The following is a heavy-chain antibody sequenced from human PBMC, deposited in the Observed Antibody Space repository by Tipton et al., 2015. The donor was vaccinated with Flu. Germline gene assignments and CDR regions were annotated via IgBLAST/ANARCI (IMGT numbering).Heavy chain of an antibody. D-gene: IGHD5-18*01. CDR1: GDSMRRDYF. V-gene: IGHV4-38-2*02. CDR3: AGYSYGSGFDY. CDR2: IHYSGSP. J-gene: IGHJ4*02. Sequence: TLSLTCTVSGDSMRRDYFWGWIRQAPGKGLEWIGNIHYSGSPHYNPSLKSRITISVDKSKNQFSLKLSSVTAADTAVYYCAGYSYGSGFDYWGQGTLVTVSS.